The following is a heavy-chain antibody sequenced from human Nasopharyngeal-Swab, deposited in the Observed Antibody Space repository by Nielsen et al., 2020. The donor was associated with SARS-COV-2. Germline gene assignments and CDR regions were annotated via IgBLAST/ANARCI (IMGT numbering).Heavy chain of an antibody. J-gene: IGHJ6*03. CDR3: ARIAGRGSIYYYYMDV. CDR1: GGSFSGHQ. D-gene: IGHD1-26*01. V-gene: IGHV3-21*01. Sequence: ETLSLTCAVSGGSFSGHQWSWVRQVPGEGLELVSSISGHCTYVYYADSVKGRFTISKDSAKNYLYLQMNSLRAEDTAVYFCARIAGRGSIYYYYMDVWGTGTTVTVSS. CDR2: ISGHCTYV.